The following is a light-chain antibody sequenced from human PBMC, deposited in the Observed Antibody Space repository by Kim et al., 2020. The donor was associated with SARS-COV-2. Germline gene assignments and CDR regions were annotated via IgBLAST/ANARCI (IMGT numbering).Light chain of an antibody. J-gene: IGLJ3*02. Sequence: SYELTQPPSVSVSPGQTASITCSGDKLGEKYACWYQQKPGQSPVLVIYQDTKRPSGIPERFSGSNSGNTATLTISGTQAIDEADYYCQAWDSSTAVFGGGTQLTVL. CDR3: QAWDSSTAV. CDR1: KLGEKY. V-gene: IGLV3-1*01. CDR2: QDT.